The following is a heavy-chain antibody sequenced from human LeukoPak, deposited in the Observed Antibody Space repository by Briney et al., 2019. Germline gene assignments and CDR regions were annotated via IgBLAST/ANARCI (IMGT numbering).Heavy chain of an antibody. J-gene: IGHJ4*02. D-gene: IGHD2-15*01. CDR2: IYPGDSDT. CDR1: GYSFTSYW. CDR3: ARAAYCSGGSCYFDY. V-gene: IGHV5-51*01. Sequence: GESLKIPCKGSGYSFTSYWIGWVRQMPGKGLEWMGIIYPGDSDTRYSPSFQGQVTISADKSISTAYLQWSSLKASDTAMYYCARAAYCSGGSCYFDYWGQGTLVTVSS.